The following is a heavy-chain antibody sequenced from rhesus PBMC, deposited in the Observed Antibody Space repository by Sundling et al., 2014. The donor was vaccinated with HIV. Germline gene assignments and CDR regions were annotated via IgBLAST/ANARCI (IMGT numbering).Heavy chain of an antibody. CDR3: VRGGIREYFEF. D-gene: IGHD1-32*01. Sequence: QVQLQESGPGLLKPSETLSLACAVSGGSISGGYGWAWIRQSPGKGLEWIGSIYTNSGNTYYDSSLKSRVSISADTSKNQFSLKLNSVTAADTAVYYCVRGGIREYFEFWGQAPWSPSRQ. V-gene: IGHV4-76*01. J-gene: IGHJ1*01. CDR1: GGSISGGYG. CDR2: IYTNSGNT.